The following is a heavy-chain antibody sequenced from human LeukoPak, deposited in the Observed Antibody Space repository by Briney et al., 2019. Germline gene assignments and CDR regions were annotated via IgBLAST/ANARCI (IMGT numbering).Heavy chain of an antibody. CDR1: GFTFDDYG. CDR2: INWNGGST. Sequence: GGSLRLSCAASGFTFDDYGMSWVRQAPGKGLEWVSGINWNGGSTGYTDSVKGRFTISRDNAKNSLYLQMNSLRAEDTALYHCARDYGYSSSGMDVRGKGTTVTVSS. J-gene: IGHJ6*04. V-gene: IGHV3-20*01. CDR3: ARDYGYSSSGMDV. D-gene: IGHD6-13*01.